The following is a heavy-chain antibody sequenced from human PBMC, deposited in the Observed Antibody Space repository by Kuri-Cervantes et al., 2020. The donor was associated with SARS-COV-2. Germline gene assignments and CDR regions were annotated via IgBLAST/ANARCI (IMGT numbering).Heavy chain of an antibody. D-gene: IGHD3-10*01. CDR2: IYHSGST. Sequence: SQTLSLTCAVYGGSFSGYYWSWIRQPPGKGLEWIGEIYHSGSTNYNPSLKSRVTISVDKSENQFSLKLSSVTAADTAVYYCARDPSFGFGESRAPIDYWGQGTLVTVSS. J-gene: IGHJ4*02. CDR3: ARDPSFGFGESRAPIDY. CDR1: GGSFSGYY. V-gene: IGHV4-34*01.